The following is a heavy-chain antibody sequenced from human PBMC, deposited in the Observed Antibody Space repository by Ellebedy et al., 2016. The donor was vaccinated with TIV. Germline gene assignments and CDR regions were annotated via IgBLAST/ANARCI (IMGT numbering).Heavy chain of an antibody. D-gene: IGHD4/OR15-4a*01. CDR3: ARVLRATSGMDV. CDR2: INPDSGGT. V-gene: IGHV1-2*02. J-gene: IGHJ6*02. CDR1: GYVFTAYY. Sequence: ASVKVSCKASGYVFTAYYTHWVRQAPGQGLEWMGWINPDSGGTNLPQKFQGRVTMTRDTSVNTAYMELSRLQSDDTAVYYCARVLRATSGMDVWGQGTTVIVS.